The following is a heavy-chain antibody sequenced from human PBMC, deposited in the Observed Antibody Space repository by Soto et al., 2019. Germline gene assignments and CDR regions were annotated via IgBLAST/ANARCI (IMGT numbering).Heavy chain of an antibody. J-gene: IGHJ4*02. CDR1: GGSISSYY. CDR2: IYYSGST. Sequence: SETRSLTCTVSGGSISSYYWSWIRQPPGKGLEWIGYIYYSGSTNYNPSLKSRVTISVGTSKNQFSLKLSSVTAADTAVYYCVRDAPGVAPYWGQGTLVTVSS. V-gene: IGHV4-59*12. D-gene: IGHD2-15*01. CDR3: VRDAPGVAPY.